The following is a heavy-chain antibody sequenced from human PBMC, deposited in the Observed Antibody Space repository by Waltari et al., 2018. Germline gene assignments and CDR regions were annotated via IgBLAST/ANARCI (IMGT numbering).Heavy chain of an antibody. CDR2: KKQDGSEK. V-gene: IGHV3-7*01. Sequence: EVQLVESGGGLVMRGGSLQLSWAPSGFTFGTYGMSWFRQAPGKGLEWVANKKQDGSEKYYVDSVKGRFTISRDNAKNSLYLQMNSLRAEDTAVYYCARVMGATTLSFDIWGQGTMVTVSS. D-gene: IGHD1-26*01. CDR3: ARVMGATTLSFDI. CDR1: GFTFGTYG. J-gene: IGHJ3*02.